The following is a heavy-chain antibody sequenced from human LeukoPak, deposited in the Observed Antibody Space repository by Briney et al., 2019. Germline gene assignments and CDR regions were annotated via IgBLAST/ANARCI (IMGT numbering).Heavy chain of an antibody. V-gene: IGHV3-21*01. CDR3: ARTLTIFGVVIPFDY. CDR1: GFTFSTYT. D-gene: IGHD3-3*01. Sequence: PGGSLRLSCAASGFTFSTYTMNWVRQAPGKGLEWVSSITTSSSYIYYADSVKGRFTISRDNAKNSLYLQMNSLRAEDTAVYYCARTLTIFGVVIPFDYWGQGTLVTVSS. CDR2: ITTSSSYI. J-gene: IGHJ4*02.